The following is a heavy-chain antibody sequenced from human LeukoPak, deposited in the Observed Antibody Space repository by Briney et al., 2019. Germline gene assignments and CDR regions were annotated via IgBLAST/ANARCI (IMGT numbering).Heavy chain of an antibody. J-gene: IGHJ4*02. CDR1: GGSISSGGYY. CDR3: ARARVKQQLRPYFDY. Sequence: PSQTLSLTCTVSGGSISSGGYYWSWIRQPPGKGLEWIGYIYHSGSTYYNPSLKSRVTISVDTSKNQFSLKLSSVTAADTAVYYCARARVKQQLRPYFDYWGQGTLVTVSS. V-gene: IGHV4-30-2*01. D-gene: IGHD6-13*01. CDR2: IYHSGST.